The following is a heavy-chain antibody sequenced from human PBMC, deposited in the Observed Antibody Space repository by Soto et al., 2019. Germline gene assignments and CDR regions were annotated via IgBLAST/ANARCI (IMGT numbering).Heavy chain of an antibody. Sequence: QVQLQESGPGLVKPSQTLSLTCTVSGGSINSGGYCWSWIRQHPGKGLDWIGCISYGGSTSYNPSLESLFTISVDTSKNQFSLKLTSVTAADTAVYYCSRGILVWGQGALITVSS. CDR3: SRGILV. CDR1: GGSINSGGYC. CDR2: ISYGGST. D-gene: IGHD5-18*01. V-gene: IGHV4-31*01. J-gene: IGHJ4*02.